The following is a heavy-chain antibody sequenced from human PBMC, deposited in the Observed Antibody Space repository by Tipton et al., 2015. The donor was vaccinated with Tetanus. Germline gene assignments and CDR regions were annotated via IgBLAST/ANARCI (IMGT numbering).Heavy chain of an antibody. CDR3: ARADRSGWSRPDY. V-gene: IGHV1-69*01. Sequence: QVQLVQSGAEVKKPGASVKVSCKASGYTFTTYGINWVRQAPGQGLEFMGGIIPMFGRGNYPKKFQGRVTITADESTSTGYMELSSLASEDTTVYFCARADRSGWSRPDYWGQGTLVTVSS. CDR2: IIPMFGRG. J-gene: IGHJ4*02. CDR1: GYTFTTYG. D-gene: IGHD6-19*01.